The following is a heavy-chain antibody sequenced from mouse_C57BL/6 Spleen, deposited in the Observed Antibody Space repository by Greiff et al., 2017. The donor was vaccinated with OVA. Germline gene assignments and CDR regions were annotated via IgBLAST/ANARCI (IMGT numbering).Heavy chain of an antibody. J-gene: IGHJ3*01. CDR2: IWTGGGT. V-gene: IGHV2-9-1*01. D-gene: IGHD1-1*01. CDR1: GFSLTSYA. CDR3: ATSTVVARGFAY. Sequence: VKLVESGPGLVAPSQCLSITCTVSGFSLTSYAISWVRQPPGKGLEWLGVIWTGGGTNYNSAPKSRLSISKDNSKSQVFLKVKRLQTDDTARYYCATSTVVARGFAYWGQGTLVTVSA.